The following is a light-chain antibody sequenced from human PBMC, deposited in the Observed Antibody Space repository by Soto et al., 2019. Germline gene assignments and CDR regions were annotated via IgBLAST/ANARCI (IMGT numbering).Light chain of an antibody. CDR2: RNN. CDR3: ASCADSLPHA. CDR1: SSNIGSNY. V-gene: IGLV1-47*01. Sequence: QSVLTQPPSASGTPGQRVTISCSGSSSNIGSNYVYWYQQLPGTAPKLLIYRNNQRPSGVPDRFSGSKSGTSASLAISGLRSEDEADYSCASCADSLPHAFGGGTKLTVL. J-gene: IGLJ2*01.